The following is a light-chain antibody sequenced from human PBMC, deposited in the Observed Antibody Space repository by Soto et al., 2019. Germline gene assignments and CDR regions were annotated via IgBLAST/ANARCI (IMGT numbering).Light chain of an antibody. J-gene: IGKJ4*01. CDR2: AAS. CDR1: QSISSY. Sequence: DIQMTQSPSSLSASVGDRVSITCRASQSISSYLNWYQQRPGKAPHLLIYAASSLQSGVPSRFSGSGSGTDFTLTISSLQPDDFATYYCQQYNSYSPLTFGGGTTGDNK. CDR3: QQYNSYSPLT. V-gene: IGKV1-39*01.